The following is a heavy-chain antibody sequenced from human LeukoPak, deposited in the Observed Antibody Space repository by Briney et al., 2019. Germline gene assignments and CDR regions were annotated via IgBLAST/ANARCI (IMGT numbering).Heavy chain of an antibody. CDR1: GGTFSSYA. J-gene: IGHJ4*02. D-gene: IGHD6-19*01. Sequence: SVKGSCKASGGTFSSYAISWVRQARGQGLEWMGGIIPIFGTANYAQKFQGRVTITADESTSTAYMELSSLRSEDTAVYYCARGLYRSSVAGPGGYWGQGTLVTVSS. CDR2: IIPIFGTA. V-gene: IGHV1-69*13. CDR3: ARGLYRSSVAGPGGY.